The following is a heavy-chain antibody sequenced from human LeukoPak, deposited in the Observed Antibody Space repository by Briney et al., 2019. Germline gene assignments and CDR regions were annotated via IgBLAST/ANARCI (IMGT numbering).Heavy chain of an antibody. CDR3: AGVKDFAYSFFDL. CDR2: VYRSGNT. V-gene: IGHV4-59*01. Sequence: PSETLSLTCTLSGGSISQYYWSWIRQPPGKGPEWIGYVYRSGNTNYNPSLKSRVTISVDTSKNHFSLNLTSVTAADTAVYYCAGVKDFAYSFFDLWGRGTLVTVSS. CDR1: GGSISQYY. J-gene: IGHJ2*01.